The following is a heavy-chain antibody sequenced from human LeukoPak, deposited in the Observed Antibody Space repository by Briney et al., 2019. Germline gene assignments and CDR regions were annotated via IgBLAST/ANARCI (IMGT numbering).Heavy chain of an antibody. D-gene: IGHD5-24*01. J-gene: IGHJ4*02. V-gene: IGHV4-59*01. CDR3: ARERRDGYNYFDY. Sequence: SETLSLTCTVSGGSISDYYWSWIRQPPGKGLEWIGYIYYSGSTNYNPSLKSRVTISVDTSKNQFSLKLSSVTAADTAVYYCARERRDGYNYFDYWGQGTLVTVSS. CDR2: IYYSGST. CDR1: GGSISDYY.